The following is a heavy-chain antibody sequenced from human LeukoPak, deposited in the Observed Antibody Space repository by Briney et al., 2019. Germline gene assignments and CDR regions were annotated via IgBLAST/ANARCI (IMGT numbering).Heavy chain of an antibody. CDR1: GGSISSYY. V-gene: IGHV4-59*01. Sequence: SETLSLTCTVSGGSISSYYWSWIRQPPGKGLEWIGYIYYSGSTNYNPSLKSRVTISVDTSKNQFSLKLSSVTAADTAVYYCARVRPPLRWEKNWYFDLWGRGTLVTVSS. CDR2: IYYSGST. D-gene: IGHD4-23*01. CDR3: ARVRPPLRWEKNWYFDL. J-gene: IGHJ2*01.